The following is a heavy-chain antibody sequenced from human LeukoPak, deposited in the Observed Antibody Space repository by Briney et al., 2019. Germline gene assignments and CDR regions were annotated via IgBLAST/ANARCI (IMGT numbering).Heavy chain of an antibody. V-gene: IGHV4-59*01. J-gene: IGHJ4*02. CDR2: IHYSGST. CDR1: GGSISSYY. Sequence: SETLSLTCTVSGGSISSYYWSWIRQPPGKGLEWIGYIHYSGSTSYNPSLKSRVTISVDTSKNQFSLKLGSVTAADTAVYYCAREGGPYRPLDYSGQGTLVTVSS. CDR3: AREGGPYRPLDY.